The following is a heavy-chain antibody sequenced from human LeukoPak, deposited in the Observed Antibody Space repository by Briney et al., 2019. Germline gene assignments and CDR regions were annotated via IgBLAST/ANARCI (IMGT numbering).Heavy chain of an antibody. Sequence: GGSLRLSCAASGFTFSSNYMSWVRQAPGKGLEWVSVIYSGGSTYYADSVKGRFTISRDNAKNSLYLQMNSLRAEDTAVYYCARDGSSWYEDPYYFDYWGQGTLVTVSS. CDR3: ARDGSSWYEDPYYFDY. D-gene: IGHD6-13*01. V-gene: IGHV3-53*01. CDR1: GFTFSSNY. CDR2: IYSGGST. J-gene: IGHJ4*02.